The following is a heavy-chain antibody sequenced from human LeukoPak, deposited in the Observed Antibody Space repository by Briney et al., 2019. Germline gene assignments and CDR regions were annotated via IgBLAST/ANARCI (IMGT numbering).Heavy chain of an antibody. CDR2: IKQDGSEK. Sequence: GGSLRLSCAASGFTFTTYYMSWVRQAPGKGLEWVANIKQDGSEKYYVDSVRGRFTISRDNAKNSLYLQMNSLRAEDTAVYHCARGGGSPDYWGQGTLVTVSS. V-gene: IGHV3-7*01. CDR3: ARGGGSPDY. J-gene: IGHJ4*02. CDR1: GFTFTTYY. D-gene: IGHD3-16*01.